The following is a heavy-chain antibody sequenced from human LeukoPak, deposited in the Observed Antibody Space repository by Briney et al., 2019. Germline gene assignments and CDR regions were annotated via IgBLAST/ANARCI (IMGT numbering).Heavy chain of an antibody. CDR2: IKQDGSEK. V-gene: IGHV3-7*01. D-gene: IGHD1-26*01. J-gene: IGHJ4*02. CDR1: GFTFSSYW. CDR3: ARDRGGPGATDFDY. Sequence: GGSLRLSCAASGFTFSSYWMSWVRQAPGKGLEWVANIKQDGSEKYYVDSVKGRFTISRDNAKNSLYLQMNSLRAEDTAVYYCARDRGGPGATDFDYWGQGTLVTVSS.